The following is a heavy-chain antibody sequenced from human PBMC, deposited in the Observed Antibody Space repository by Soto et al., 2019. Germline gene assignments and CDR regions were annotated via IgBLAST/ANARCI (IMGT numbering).Heavy chain of an antibody. CDR2: ISANNGNT. CDR3: ASTGPLGYSSSPYSATKTDY. Sequence: ASVKVSWKASGYTLTSYGICWVRQAPGQGLEWMGWISANNGNTNYAQKLQGRVTMTKDTSTSTAYVELRSLRSEETTIYSSASTGPLGYSSSPYSATKTDYWSQGTLVTASP. J-gene: IGHJ4*02. CDR1: GYTLTSYG. V-gene: IGHV1-18*01. D-gene: IGHD6-13*01.